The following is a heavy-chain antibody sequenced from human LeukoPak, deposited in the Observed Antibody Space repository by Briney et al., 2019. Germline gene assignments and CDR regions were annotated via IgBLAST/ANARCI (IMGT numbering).Heavy chain of an antibody. J-gene: IGHJ4*02. V-gene: IGHV1-69*13. D-gene: IGHD3-3*01. Sequence: SVKVSCKASGGTFSSYAISWVRQAPGQGLEWMGGIIPIFGTANYAQEFQGRVTITADESTGTAYMELSSLRSEDTAVYYCATRTSLFVVPGSFDYDFWSGYLSGADYWGQGTLVTVSS. CDR2: IIPIFGTA. CDR3: ATRTSLFVVPGSFDYDFWSGYLSGADY. CDR1: GGTFSSYA.